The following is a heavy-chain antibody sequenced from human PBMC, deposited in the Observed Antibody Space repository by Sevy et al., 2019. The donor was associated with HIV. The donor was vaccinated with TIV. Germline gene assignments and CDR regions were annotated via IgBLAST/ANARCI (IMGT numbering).Heavy chain of an antibody. CDR3: ARAGRMAYCGGDCSTPIDY. J-gene: IGHJ4*02. Sequence: ASVKVSCKASGGTFSSYAISWVRQAPGQGLEWMGGIIPIFGTANYAQKFQGRVTITADESTSTAYMVLSSLRSEDTAVYYCARAGRMAYCGGDCSTPIDYWGQGTLVTVSS. CDR1: GGTFSSYA. CDR2: IIPIFGTA. D-gene: IGHD2-21*02. V-gene: IGHV1-69*13.